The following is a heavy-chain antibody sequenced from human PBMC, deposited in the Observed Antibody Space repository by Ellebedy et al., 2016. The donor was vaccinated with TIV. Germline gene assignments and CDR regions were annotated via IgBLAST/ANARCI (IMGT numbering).Heavy chain of an antibody. Sequence: MPGGSLRLSCTVSGGSITGSHWSRIRQPPGKGLEWIGYIYPSGITNYNPSLKSRVTISVDTSKNQFSLKLRSVTAADTAMYYCAKNSYASGQWGQGTLVTVSS. D-gene: IGHD3-16*01. CDR1: GGSITGSH. CDR3: AKNSYASGQ. J-gene: IGHJ4*02. V-gene: IGHV4-59*01. CDR2: IYPSGIT.